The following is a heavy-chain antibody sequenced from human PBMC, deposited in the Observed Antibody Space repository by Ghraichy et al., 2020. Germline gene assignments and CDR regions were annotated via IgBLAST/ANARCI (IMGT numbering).Heavy chain of an antibody. D-gene: IGHD5-18*01. CDR2: INPSGGST. CDR1: GYTFTSYY. V-gene: IGHV1-46*01. J-gene: IGHJ4*02. CDR3: ARRGYSYGFGVFHFDY. Sequence: ASVKVSCKASGYTFTSYYMHWVRQAPGQGLEWMGIINPSGGSTSYAQKFQGRVTMTRDTSTSTVYMELSSLRSEDTAVYYCARRGYSYGFGVFHFDYWGQGTLVTVSS.